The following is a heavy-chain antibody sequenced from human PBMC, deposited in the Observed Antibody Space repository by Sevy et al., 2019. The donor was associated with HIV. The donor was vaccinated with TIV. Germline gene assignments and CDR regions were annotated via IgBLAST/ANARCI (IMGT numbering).Heavy chain of an antibody. V-gene: IGHV3-7*03. CDR3: AKDINRGCDGINCYPYYYYFYGLDV. Sequence: GGSLRLSCAASGFTFSRYWMTWVRQAPGKGLEWVANIKQDESEKYYVDAVKGRFTISRDNAKNSMYLQMNSLRPEDTAFYYCAKDINRGCDGINCYPYYYYFYGLDVWGQGTTVTVSS. D-gene: IGHD2-21*01. J-gene: IGHJ6*02. CDR2: IKQDESEK. CDR1: GFTFSRYW.